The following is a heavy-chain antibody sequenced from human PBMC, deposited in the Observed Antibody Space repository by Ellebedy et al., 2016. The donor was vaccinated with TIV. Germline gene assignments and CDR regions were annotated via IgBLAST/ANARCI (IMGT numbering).Heavy chain of an antibody. D-gene: IGHD1-26*01. J-gene: IGHJ4*02. Sequence: ASVKVSCKASGFAFASYGFSWVRQAPGHSLEWMAWISAYTGNTNFAQRFQGRLNLTTDTSTSTVYMELRSLKSDETAVDYCARDMVQGMVARYLWFDYWGQGTRVTVSS. CDR3: ARDMVQGMVARYLWFDY. CDR1: GFAFASYG. CDR2: ISAYTGNT. V-gene: IGHV1-18*01.